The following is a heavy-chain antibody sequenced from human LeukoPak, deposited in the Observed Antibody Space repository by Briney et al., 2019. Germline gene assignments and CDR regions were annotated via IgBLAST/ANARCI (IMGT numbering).Heavy chain of an antibody. CDR1: GFTFSSYA. Sequence: GGSLRLSCAASGFTFSSYAMHWVRQAPGKGLEWVAVISYDGSNKYYADSAKGRFTISRDNSKNTLYLQMNSLRAEDTAVYYCARATTKIRYSGSYGPFDPWGQGTLVTVSS. V-gene: IGHV3-30-3*01. J-gene: IGHJ5*02. CDR3: ARATTKIRYSGSYGPFDP. D-gene: IGHD1-26*01. CDR2: ISYDGSNK.